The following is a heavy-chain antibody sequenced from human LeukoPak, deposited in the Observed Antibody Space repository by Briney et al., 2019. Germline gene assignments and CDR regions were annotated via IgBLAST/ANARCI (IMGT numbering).Heavy chain of an antibody. CDR2: IWYGGSNK. D-gene: IGHD3-3*01. CDR3: AKGGGITIFGDAFDI. CDR1: GFTFSSYG. V-gene: IGHV3-30*18. J-gene: IGHJ3*02. Sequence: QPGRSLRLSCAASGFTFSSYGMHWVRQAPGKGLEWVAVIWYGGSNKYYADSVKGRFTISRDNSKNTLYLQMNSLRAEDTAVYYCAKGGGITIFGDAFDIWGQGTMVTVSS.